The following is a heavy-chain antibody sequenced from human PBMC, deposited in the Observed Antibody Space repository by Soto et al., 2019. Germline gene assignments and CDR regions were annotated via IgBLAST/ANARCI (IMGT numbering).Heavy chain of an antibody. D-gene: IGHD3-10*01. Sequence: PGESLKISCKGSGYSFSSYWIGWVRQMPGKGLVWMGLIYPGDSETRYSPSFQCQVTISADKSISTAYLQWSSLKASDTAMYYCARTYYYGSGSYYSRNYYYYYGMEVWGQGTTVTVSS. CDR3: ARTYYYGSGSYYSRNYYYYYGMEV. J-gene: IGHJ6*02. CDR2: IYPGDSET. CDR1: GYSFSSYW. V-gene: IGHV5-51*01.